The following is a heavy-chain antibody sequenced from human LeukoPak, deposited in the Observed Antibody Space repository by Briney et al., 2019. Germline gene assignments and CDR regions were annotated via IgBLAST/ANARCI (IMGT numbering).Heavy chain of an antibody. D-gene: IGHD3-22*01. CDR3: AKEGLDSSGFYYDYFEY. V-gene: IGHV3-23*01. Sequence: GGSLRLSCAASGFTFSSYWMHWVRQAPGKGLEWVSGISGSGDNTDYADSVKGRFTISRDNSKNTLYLQMNSLRAEDTAVYYCAKEGLDSSGFYYDYFEYWGQGTLVTVSS. J-gene: IGHJ4*02. CDR1: GFTFSSYW. CDR2: ISGSGDNT.